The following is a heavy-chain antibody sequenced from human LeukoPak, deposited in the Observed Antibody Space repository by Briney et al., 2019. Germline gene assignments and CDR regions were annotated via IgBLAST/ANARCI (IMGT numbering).Heavy chain of an antibody. CDR2: MNPNSGNT. J-gene: IGHJ6*03. CDR1: GYTFTSYD. Sequence: ASVTVSCKASGYTFTSYDINWVRQATGQGLEWMGWMNPNSGNTGYAQKFQGRVTMTRNTSISTAYMELSSLRSEDTAVYYCARSLFRFLEWSYRSYYYYYMDVWGKGTTVTVSS. V-gene: IGHV1-8*01. D-gene: IGHD3-3*01. CDR3: ARSLFRFLEWSYRSYYYYYMDV.